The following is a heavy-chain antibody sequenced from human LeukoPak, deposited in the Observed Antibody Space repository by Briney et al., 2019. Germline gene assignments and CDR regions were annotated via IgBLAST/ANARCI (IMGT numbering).Heavy chain of an antibody. Sequence: SVKVSCKASGGTFSSYAISWVRQAPGQGLEWMGRIIPIFGTANYAQKFQGRVTITTDESTSTAYMELSSLRSEDTAVYYCARYCSGGSCYDAFDIWGQGTMVTLSS. D-gene: IGHD2-15*01. V-gene: IGHV1-69*05. CDR2: IIPIFGTA. CDR1: GGTFSSYA. J-gene: IGHJ3*02. CDR3: ARYCSGGSCYDAFDI.